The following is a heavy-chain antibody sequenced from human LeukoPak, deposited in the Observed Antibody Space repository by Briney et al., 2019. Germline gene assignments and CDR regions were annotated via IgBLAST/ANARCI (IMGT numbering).Heavy chain of an antibody. CDR2: IFYSGST. Sequence: PSETLSLTCTVSAGSISGFFWSWIRQPPGKGLEWIGYIFYSGSTNYNPSLKSRVTISADTSKNQVSLKLSSVTAADTAVYYRARTYRYGSFPVYHFYMDVWGKGTTVTVSS. D-gene: IGHD5-18*01. CDR3: ARTYRYGSFPVYHFYMDV. V-gene: IGHV4-59*01. CDR1: AGSISGFF. J-gene: IGHJ6*03.